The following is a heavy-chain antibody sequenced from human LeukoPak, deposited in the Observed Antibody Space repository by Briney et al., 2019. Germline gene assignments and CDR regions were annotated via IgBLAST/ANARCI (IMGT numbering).Heavy chain of an antibody. CDR1: GGSISSSSYY. Sequence: PSETLSLTCTVSGGSISSSSYYWGWIRQPPGKGLEWIGSFYYSKNTYYNPSLKSRVIISVDTSKNQFSLKLSSVTAADTGVYYCARHDCSSMGCYISFPFDYWGQGILVTVSS. D-gene: IGHD2-2*02. V-gene: IGHV4-39*01. CDR3: ARHDCSSMGCYISFPFDY. CDR2: FYYSKNT. J-gene: IGHJ4*02.